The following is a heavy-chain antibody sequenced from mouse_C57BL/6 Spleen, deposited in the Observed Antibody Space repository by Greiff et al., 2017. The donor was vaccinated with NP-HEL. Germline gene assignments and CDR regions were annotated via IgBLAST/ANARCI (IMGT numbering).Heavy chain of an antibody. J-gene: IGHJ1*03. D-gene: IGHD1-1*01. CDR3: VRNYGSSYDWYFDV. CDR1: GFSFNTYA. Sequence: VQLQQSGGGLVQPKGSLKLSCAASGFSFNTYAMNWVRQAPGKGLEWVARIRSKSNNYATYYADSVKDRFTISRDDSESMLYLQMNNLKTEDTAMYYCVRNYGSSYDWYFDVWGTGTTVTVSS. V-gene: IGHV10-1*01. CDR2: IRSKSNNYAT.